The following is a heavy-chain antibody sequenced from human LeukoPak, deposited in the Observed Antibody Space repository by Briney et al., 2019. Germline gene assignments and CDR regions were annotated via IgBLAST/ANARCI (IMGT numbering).Heavy chain of an antibody. CDR1: GFTFSSYA. V-gene: IGHV3-64D*09. J-gene: IGHJ1*01. CDR2: ISSNGGST. D-gene: IGHD4-17*01. CDR3: VKGGSTVTTLEYFQH. Sequence: PGGSLRLSCSASGFTFSSYAMHWVRQAPGKGLEYVSAISSNGGSTYYADSVKGRFTISRDNSKNTLYLQMSSLRAEDTAVYYCVKGGSTVTTLEYFQHWGQGTLVIVSS.